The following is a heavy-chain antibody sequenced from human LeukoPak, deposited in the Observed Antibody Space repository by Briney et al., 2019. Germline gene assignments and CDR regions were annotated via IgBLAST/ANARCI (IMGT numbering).Heavy chain of an antibody. J-gene: IGHJ5*02. CDR2: VNGDGSST. D-gene: IGHD6-19*01. V-gene: IGHV3-74*01. CDR1: GFTFSSYW. CDR3: AKSIAVAGAMRDNWFDP. Sequence: GSLRLSCAASGFTFSSYWMHWVRQAPGKGLVWVSRVNGDGSSTTYADSVKSRFTISRDNVKNTLYLQMNNLRVEDTAVYYCAKSIAVAGAMRDNWFDPWGQGTLVTVSS.